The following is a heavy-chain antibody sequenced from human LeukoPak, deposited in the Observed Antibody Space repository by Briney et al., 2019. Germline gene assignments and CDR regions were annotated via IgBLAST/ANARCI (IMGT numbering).Heavy chain of an antibody. V-gene: IGHV4-34*01. Sequence: PSETLSLTCAVYGGSFSGYYWSWIRQPPGKGLEWIGEINHSGSTNYNPSLKSRVTISVDTSKNQFSLKLSSVTAADTAVYYCARGYGYFGYYYYGMDVWGQGTTVTDSS. CDR1: GGSFSGYY. J-gene: IGHJ6*02. CDR2: INHSGST. D-gene: IGHD4-17*01. CDR3: ARGYGYFGYYYYGMDV.